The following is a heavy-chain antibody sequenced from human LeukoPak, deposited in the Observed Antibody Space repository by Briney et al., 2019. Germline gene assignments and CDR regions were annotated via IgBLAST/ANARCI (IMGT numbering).Heavy chain of an antibody. CDR1: GFTFGTFW. D-gene: IGHD1-26*01. CDR3: AKDPDSGSPDAFDI. CDR2: ISGSGGST. J-gene: IGHJ3*02. Sequence: GGSLRLSCEASGFTFGTFWMSWVRQAPGKGLEWVSAISGSGGSTYYADSVKGRFTISRDNSKNTLYLQMNSLRAEDTAVYYCAKDPDSGSPDAFDIWGQGTMVTVSS. V-gene: IGHV3-23*01.